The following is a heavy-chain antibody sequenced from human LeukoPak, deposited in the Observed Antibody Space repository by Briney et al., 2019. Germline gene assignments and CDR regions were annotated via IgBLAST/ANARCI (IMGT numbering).Heavy chain of an antibody. Sequence: GGSLRLSCAASGFTFDDYAMHWVRQAPGKGLEWVSSISWNSGSIGYADSVKGRFTISRDNAKNSLYLQMNSLRAEDTALYYCASGGIYYGAAFDFWGQGTLVTVSS. CDR2: ISWNSGSI. CDR3: ASGGIYYGAAFDF. CDR1: GFTFDDYA. V-gene: IGHV3-9*01. J-gene: IGHJ4*02. D-gene: IGHD1-26*01.